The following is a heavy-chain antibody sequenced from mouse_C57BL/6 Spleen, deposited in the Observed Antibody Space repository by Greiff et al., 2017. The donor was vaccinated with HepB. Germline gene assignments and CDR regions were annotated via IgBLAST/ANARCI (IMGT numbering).Heavy chain of an antibody. CDR3: ARLGLWSMRGYFDV. J-gene: IGHJ1*03. V-gene: IGHV1-53*01. CDR1: GYTFTSYW. Sequence: VQLQQPGTELVKPGASVKLSCKASGYTFTSYWMHWVKQMPGQGLEWIGNINPSNGGTNYNEKFKSKATLTVDKSSSTAYMQLSSLTSEDSAVYYCARLGLWSMRGYFDVWGTGTTVTVSS. CDR2: INPSNGGT. D-gene: IGHD1-1*02.